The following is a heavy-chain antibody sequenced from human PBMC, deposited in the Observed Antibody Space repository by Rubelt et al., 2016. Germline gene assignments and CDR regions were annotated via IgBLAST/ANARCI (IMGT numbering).Heavy chain of an antibody. CDR3: ARGGGSYWCDP. Sequence: VQLQESGPGLVKPSETLSLTCTVSGYSIRSGYYWGWIRQPPGKGLEWVSVIYTAGSTYYADSVKGRFTISRHNPENTLYLQRNSLGAVNTAVYYCARGGGSYWCDPWGQGTLVTVSS. D-gene: IGHD1-26*01. CDR2: IYTAGST. CDR1: GYSIRSGYY. V-gene: IGHV3-53*04. J-gene: IGHJ5*02.